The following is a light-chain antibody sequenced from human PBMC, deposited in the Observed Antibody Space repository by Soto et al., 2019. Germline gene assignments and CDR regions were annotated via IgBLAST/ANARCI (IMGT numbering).Light chain of an antibody. Sequence: QSVLTQPPSVSGAPGQRVTISCNGTNSNLGAGYDVHWYQQLPGAAPKLVIFGNRNRPSGVPERFSGSKSGTSASLAITGLQAEDEADYYCQAYDYSLTAFVFGGGTKLTVL. CDR2: GNR. CDR3: QAYDYSLTAFV. J-gene: IGLJ3*02. CDR1: NSNLGAGYD. V-gene: IGLV1-40*01.